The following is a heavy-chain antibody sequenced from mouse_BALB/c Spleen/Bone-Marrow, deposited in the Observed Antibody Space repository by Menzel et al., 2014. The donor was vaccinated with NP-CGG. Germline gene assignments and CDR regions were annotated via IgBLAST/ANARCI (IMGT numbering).Heavy chain of an antibody. Sequence: VKLVESGPGLVAPSQSLSITCTVSGFSLTSYGVHWVRQPPGKGLEWLGVICAGGNRNYNLALMSRLSISKDNSKSQVFLKMNSLQTDDTAMYYCARSQLGQDYFDFWGQGTTLTVSS. J-gene: IGHJ2*01. CDR3: ARSQLGQDYFDF. CDR2: ICAGGNR. D-gene: IGHD4-1*02. V-gene: IGHV2-9*02. CDR1: GFSLTSYG.